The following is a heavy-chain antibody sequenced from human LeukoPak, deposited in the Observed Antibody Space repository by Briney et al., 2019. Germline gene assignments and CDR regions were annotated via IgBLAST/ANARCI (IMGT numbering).Heavy chain of an antibody. CDR2: IYYSGSI. D-gene: IGHD3-22*01. J-gene: IGHJ4*02. V-gene: IGHV4-59*01. CDR1: GASISSYY. CDR3: ARENPSGYYNRPIDY. Sequence: SETLSLTCTVSGASISSYYWSWIRQPPGKGLEWIGDIYYSGSIKYNPSLKSRVTMSVDTSKNQFSLKQSSVTAADTAIYYCARENPSGYYNRPIDYWGQGTLVTVSS.